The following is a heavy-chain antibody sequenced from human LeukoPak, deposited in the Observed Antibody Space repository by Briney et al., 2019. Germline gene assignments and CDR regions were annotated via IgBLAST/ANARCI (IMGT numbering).Heavy chain of an antibody. V-gene: IGHV3-43D*04. CDR2: ISWGGGST. CDR1: GFTFDDYA. CDR3: AKDMPSAAAGTDYYGMDV. D-gene: IGHD6-13*01. J-gene: IGHJ6*04. Sequence: PGGSLRRSCAASGFTFDDYAMHWVRQAPGQGLEWVSLISWGGGSTYYADSVKGRFTISRDNSKNSLYLQMNSLRAEDSALYYCAKDMPSAAAGTDYYGMDVWGKGTTVTVSS.